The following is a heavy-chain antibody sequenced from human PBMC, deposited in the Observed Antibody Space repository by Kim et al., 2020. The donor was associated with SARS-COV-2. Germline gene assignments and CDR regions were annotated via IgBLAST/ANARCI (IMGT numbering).Heavy chain of an antibody. CDR2: ITGGADVT. D-gene: IGHD1-1*01. V-gene: IGHV3-23*01. CDR3: ARDRVYPHDRFDY. J-gene: IGHJ4*02. CDR1: GFTFRNYA. Sequence: GGSLRLSCAASGFTFRNYAMSWVRQVPGKGPEWVSTITGGADVTWYPDSAKGRFTISRDNSKSTLDLQMNSLRVEDTAVYFCARDRVYPHDRFDYWGQGTLVTVSS.